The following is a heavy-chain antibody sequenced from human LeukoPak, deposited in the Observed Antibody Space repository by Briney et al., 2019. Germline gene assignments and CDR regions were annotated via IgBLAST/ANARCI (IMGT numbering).Heavy chain of an antibody. CDR1: GGSISSSSYY. V-gene: IGHV4-39*07. D-gene: IGHD1-7*01. CDR3: ARGAGTTVWGYNWFDP. Sequence: SETLSLTCTVSGGSISSSSYYWGWIRQPPGKGLEWIGSIYYSGSTYYNPSLKSRVTISVDTSKNQFSLKLSSVTAADTAVYYCARGAGTTVWGYNWFDPWGQGTLVTVSS. CDR2: IYYSGST. J-gene: IGHJ5*02.